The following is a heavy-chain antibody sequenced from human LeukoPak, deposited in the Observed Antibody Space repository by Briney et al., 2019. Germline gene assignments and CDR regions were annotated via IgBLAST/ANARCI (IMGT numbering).Heavy chain of an antibody. J-gene: IGHJ4*02. CDR2: INPNSGGT. D-gene: IGHD6-25*01. V-gene: IGHV1-2*02. CDR1: GYTLTDYY. CDR3: ARQSSGFFASDF. Sequence: ASVKVSCKASGYTLTDYYMHWVRQAPGQGLEWMGWINPNSGGTNYAQNFQGRVTMTRDPSIDTAYMELSRLRSDDTAVYFCARQSSGFFASDFWGQGTLVTVSS.